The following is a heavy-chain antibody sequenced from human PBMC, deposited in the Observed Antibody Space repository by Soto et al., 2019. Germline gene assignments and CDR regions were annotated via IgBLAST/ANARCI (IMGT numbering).Heavy chain of an antibody. J-gene: IGHJ4*02. D-gene: IGHD1-26*01. CDR2: IYYSGST. Sequence: PSETLSLTCTVSGGSISSGGYYWSWIRQHPGKGLEWIGYIYYSGSTYYKPSLKSRVTISVDTSKNQFSLKLSSVTAADTAVYYCAGIYSGSPGGTLRYWGQGTLVTVSS. CDR3: AGIYSGSPGGTLRY. CDR1: GGSISSGGYY. V-gene: IGHV4-31*03.